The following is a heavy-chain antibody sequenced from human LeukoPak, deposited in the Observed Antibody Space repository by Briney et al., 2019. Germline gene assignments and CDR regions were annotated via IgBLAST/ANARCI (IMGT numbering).Heavy chain of an antibody. CDR1: GFTVRSIY. J-gene: IGHJ4*02. V-gene: IGHV3-53*01. Sequence: AGGSLRLSCAASGFTVRSIYMTWVRQAPGKGLEWVSSFYSGGSSYYADSVKGRFIISRDNAKNSLYLQMNSPRAEDTAVYYCAIAAGWELGYWGQGTLVTVSS. D-gene: IGHD6-25*01. CDR3: AIAAGWELGY. CDR2: FYSGGSS.